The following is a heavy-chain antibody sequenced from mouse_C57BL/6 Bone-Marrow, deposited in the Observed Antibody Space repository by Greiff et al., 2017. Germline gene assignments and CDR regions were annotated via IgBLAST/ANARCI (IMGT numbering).Heavy chain of an antibody. CDR2: ISNLAYSI. CDR1: GFTFSDYG. CDR3: ARAPGGAMDY. J-gene: IGHJ4*01. V-gene: IGHV5-15*01. Sequence: EVKLVESGGGLVQPGGSLKLSCAASGFTFSDYGMAWVRQAPRKGPDWVAFISNLAYSIYYADTVTGRFTIARENAKNTLYLEMSSLRSEDTAMYYCARAPGGAMDYWGQVTSVTVSS. D-gene: IGHD3-1*01.